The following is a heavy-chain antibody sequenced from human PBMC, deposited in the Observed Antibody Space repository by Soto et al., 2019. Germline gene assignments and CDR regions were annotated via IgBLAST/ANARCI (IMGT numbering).Heavy chain of an antibody. V-gene: IGHV4-31*03. CDR1: GGSISSGSYY. Sequence: QVQLQESGPGLVKPSQTLSLTCTVSGGSISSGSYYWSWIRQHPGKGLEWIGYIYYSGSTYYNPSRQSRVTISLDTSKNQFSLKLSSVTAADTAVYYCARATTVTTDYWGQGTLVTVSS. CDR3: ARATTVTTDY. J-gene: IGHJ4*02. CDR2: IYYSGST. D-gene: IGHD4-17*01.